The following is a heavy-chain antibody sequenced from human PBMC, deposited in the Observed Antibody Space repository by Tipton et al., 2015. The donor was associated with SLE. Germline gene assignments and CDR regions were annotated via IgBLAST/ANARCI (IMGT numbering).Heavy chain of an antibody. CDR3: ARELYSSSFDY. CDR2: IYYSGGT. V-gene: IGHV4-39*07. Sequence: NLSLTCTVSGGSISSSSYYWGWIRQPPGKGLEWIGSIYYSGGTYYNPSLKSRVTISVDTSKNQFSLKLSSVTAADTAVYYCARELYSSSFDYWGQGTLVTVSS. D-gene: IGHD6-19*01. CDR1: GGSISSSSYY. J-gene: IGHJ4*02.